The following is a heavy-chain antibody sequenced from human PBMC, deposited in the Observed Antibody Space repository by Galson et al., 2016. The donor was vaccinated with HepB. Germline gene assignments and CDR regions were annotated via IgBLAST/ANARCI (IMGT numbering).Heavy chain of an antibody. Sequence: SLRLSCAASGFTFTDYWMHWVRQVPGKGLVWVSRITDDGNTAYADSVRGRFTISSDNAESTLYLHMNSLRAEDTAVYYCGSVALGWGQGTLVNVSS. CDR2: ITDDGNT. D-gene: IGHD7-27*01. V-gene: IGHV3-74*01. CDR3: GSVALG. CDR1: GFTFTDYW. J-gene: IGHJ4*02.